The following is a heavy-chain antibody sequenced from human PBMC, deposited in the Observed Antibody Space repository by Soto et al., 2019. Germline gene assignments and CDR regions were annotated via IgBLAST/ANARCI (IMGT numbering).Heavy chain of an antibody. CDR2: INAGNGNT. CDR1: GYTFTSYA. J-gene: IGHJ6*02. D-gene: IGHD3-9*01. CDR3: ARGLHILTGYTRTYYYYGMDV. V-gene: IGHV1-3*01. Sequence: ASVKVSCKASGYTFTSYAMHWVRQAPGQRLEWMGWINAGNGNTKYSKKLQGRVTITKDTSASTAYIELSSLRSEDTAVYYCARGLHILTGYTRTYYYYGMDVWGQGTTVTVSS.